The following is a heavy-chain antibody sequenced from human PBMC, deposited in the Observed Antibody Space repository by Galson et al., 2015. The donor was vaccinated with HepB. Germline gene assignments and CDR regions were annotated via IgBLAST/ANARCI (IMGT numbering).Heavy chain of an antibody. J-gene: IGHJ4*02. Sequence: SVKVSCKASGYTFTKHHMHWVRQAPGQGLEWMGRINPNSGGTNFAQKFQGRVTMTRDTPISTAYMELSRLRFDDTAVYYCARVASGYDYIWGRYFDYWGQGTLVTVSS. CDR1: GYTFTKHH. V-gene: IGHV1-2*06. D-gene: IGHD3-16*01. CDR3: ARVASGYDYIWGRYFDY. CDR2: INPNSGGT.